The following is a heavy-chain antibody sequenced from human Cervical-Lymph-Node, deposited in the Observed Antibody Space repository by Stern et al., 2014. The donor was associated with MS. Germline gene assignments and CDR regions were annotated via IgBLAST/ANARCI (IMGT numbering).Heavy chain of an antibody. D-gene: IGHD3-10*01. Sequence: QVQLMQSGGGLVKPGGSLRLSCAASGFTFSDYYMTWIRQAPGKGLEWISYITSSGLTTYYADSVKGRFTISRDSAKNSLYLQMNSLRAEDTAVYYCARLAYGLDYWGQGTLVTVSS. J-gene: IGHJ4*02. CDR1: GFTFSDYY. V-gene: IGHV3-11*01. CDR3: ARLAYGLDY. CDR2: ITSSGLTT.